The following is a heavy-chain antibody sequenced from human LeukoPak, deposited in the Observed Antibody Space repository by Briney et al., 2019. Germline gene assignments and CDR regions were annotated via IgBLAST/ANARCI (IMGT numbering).Heavy chain of an antibody. J-gene: IGHJ4*02. Sequence: ASVSVSCKASGYTFTSYDINWVRQAPGQGLEWMGWMNPNSGNTGYAQKFQGRVTITRNTSISTAYMELNSLRSEDTAVYYCARDGEMATAVDYWGQGTLVTVSS. CDR3: ARDGEMATAVDY. CDR2: MNPNSGNT. D-gene: IGHD5-24*01. V-gene: IGHV1-8*01. CDR1: GYTFTSYD.